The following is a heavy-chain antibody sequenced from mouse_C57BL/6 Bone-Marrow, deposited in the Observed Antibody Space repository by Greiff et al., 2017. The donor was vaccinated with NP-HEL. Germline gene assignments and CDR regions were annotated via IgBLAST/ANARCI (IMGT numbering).Heavy chain of an antibody. D-gene: IGHD2-5*01. CDR3: SRGSNYWYYLDY. J-gene: IGHJ2*01. V-gene: IGHV1-47*01. CDR2: FHPYNDDT. CDR1: GYTFTTYP. Sequence: VQLQQSGAELVKPGASVKMSCKASGYTFTTYPIQWVKQNHGKSLEWIGNFHPYNDDTEYNEKFKNKATLTVEKSSSTVYLELSRLTSDDSSVYYCSRGSNYWYYLDYWGQGTTLTVSA.